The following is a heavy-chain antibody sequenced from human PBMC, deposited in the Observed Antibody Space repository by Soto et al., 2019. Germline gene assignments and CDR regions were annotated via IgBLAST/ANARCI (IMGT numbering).Heavy chain of an antibody. CDR3: ARESGGATATLDYYYFYMDV. J-gene: IGHJ6*03. V-gene: IGHV1-2*02. CDR2: INPNGGVT. Sequence: QVQLVQSGAEVKKPGASVTVSCRSSGDTFNDYYIHWVRQAPGQGLKWMGWINPNGGVTKYAQKFQGGVTMTRDTSIRTVYMQLRRLRSDDTAVYYCARESGGATATLDYYYFYMDVWGTGTTVTVSS. CDR1: GDTFNDYY. D-gene: IGHD5-12*01.